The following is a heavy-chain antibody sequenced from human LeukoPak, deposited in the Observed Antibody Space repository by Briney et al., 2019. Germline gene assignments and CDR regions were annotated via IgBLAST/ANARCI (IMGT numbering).Heavy chain of an antibody. CDR2: INHSGST. V-gene: IGHV4-34*01. J-gene: IGHJ3*02. D-gene: IGHD3-22*01. Sequence: SETLSLTCAVYGGSFSGYYWSWIRQPPGKGLEWIGEINHSGSTNYNPSLKSRVSISIDTSKNHFSLKLSSVTAADTAVYYCARGYYDSRGVDFDIWGQGTMVTVSS. CDR1: GGSFSGYY. CDR3: ARGYYDSRGVDFDI.